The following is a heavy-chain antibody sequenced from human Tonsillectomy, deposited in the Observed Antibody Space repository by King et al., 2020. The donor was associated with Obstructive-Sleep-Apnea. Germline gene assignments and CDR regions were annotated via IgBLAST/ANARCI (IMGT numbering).Heavy chain of an antibody. J-gene: IGHJ6*02. V-gene: IGHV3-30-3*01. D-gene: IGHD6-19*01. CDR1: GFTFSSYA. CDR2: ISYDGSNK. CDR3: ASSGYSSGWYRSYYYYYGMDV. Sequence: VQLVESGGGVVQPGRSLRLSCAASGFTFSSYAMHWVRQAPGKGLEWVAVISYDGSNKYYADSVKGRFTISRDNSKNTLYLQMNSLRAEDTAVDYCASSGYSSGWYRSYYYYYGMDVWGQGTTVTVSS.